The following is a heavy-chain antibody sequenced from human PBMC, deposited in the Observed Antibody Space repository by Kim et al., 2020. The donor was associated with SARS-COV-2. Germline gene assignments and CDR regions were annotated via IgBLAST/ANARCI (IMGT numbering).Heavy chain of an antibody. J-gene: IGHJ4*02. Sequence: GGSLRLSCAASGFTFSSYWMSWVRQAPGKGLEWVANIKQDGSEKYYVDSVKGRFTISRDNAKNSLYLQMNSLRAEDTAVYYCARALTTVVTAPNGYWGQGTLVTVSS. CDR2: IKQDGSEK. V-gene: IGHV3-7*01. D-gene: IGHD4-17*01. CDR3: ARALTTVVTAPNGY. CDR1: GFTFSSYW.